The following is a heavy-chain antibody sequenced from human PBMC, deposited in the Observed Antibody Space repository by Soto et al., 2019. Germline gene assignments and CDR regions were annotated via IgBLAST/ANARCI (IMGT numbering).Heavy chain of an antibody. J-gene: IGHJ6*02. V-gene: IGHV1-18*04. D-gene: IGHD3-3*01. CDR1: GYSFSSNG. Sequence: XSVKGSCTASGYSFSSNGRSWVRQAPGQGLEWMGGISGYNGNTNYAQKLQGRVTMTTDPSTSTAYMELRSLRSDDTAVYYCARDGNYDFWSGYWYHLGYYGMDVWGQGTTVTVPS. CDR2: ISGYNGNT. CDR3: ARDGNYDFWSGYWYHLGYYGMDV.